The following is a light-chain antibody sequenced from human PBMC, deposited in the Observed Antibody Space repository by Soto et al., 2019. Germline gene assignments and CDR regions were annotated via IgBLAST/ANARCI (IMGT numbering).Light chain of an antibody. J-gene: IGKJ2*01. Sequence: EIVMTQSPASLSVSPGDGATLSCMACQSVASNVAWYQQKPGQGPRLLIHGASTRAVGVPARFSGSGSGTDFTLTISSLQSEDFAVYYCQQYHNWPPQYTFGQGTKLQIK. CDR2: GAS. CDR3: QQYHNWPPQYT. CDR1: QSVASN. V-gene: IGKV3-15*01.